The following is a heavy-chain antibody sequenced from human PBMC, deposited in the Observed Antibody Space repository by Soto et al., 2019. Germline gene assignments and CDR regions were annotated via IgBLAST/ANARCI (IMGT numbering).Heavy chain of an antibody. CDR3: ARVSRGYYDY. Sequence: SETLSLTCAVYGGSFSDYFWTWIRQPPGKGLEWIGEINHRGSTNYNPSLESRVTMSVDKSKKQFSLKLSSVTAAATAVYYCARVSRGYYDYWGQGTLVTVSS. J-gene: IGHJ4*02. CDR1: GGSFSDYF. CDR2: INHRGST. D-gene: IGHD2-15*01. V-gene: IGHV4-34*01.